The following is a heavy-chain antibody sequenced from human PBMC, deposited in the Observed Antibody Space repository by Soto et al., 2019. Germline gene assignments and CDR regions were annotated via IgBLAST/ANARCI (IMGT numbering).Heavy chain of an antibody. J-gene: IGHJ4*02. Sequence: QVQLVESGGGVVQRGRSLRLSCAASGFTFSHYAMHWVRQAPGKGLEWVALMSYDGSNEYYADSVKGRFTISRDNSKNTLYLQMNSLRAEDTAVYYCAKDGSRNFDYWGQGTLVTVSS. CDR2: MSYDGSNE. CDR1: GFTFSHYA. D-gene: IGHD1-26*01. V-gene: IGHV3-30*18. CDR3: AKDGSRNFDY.